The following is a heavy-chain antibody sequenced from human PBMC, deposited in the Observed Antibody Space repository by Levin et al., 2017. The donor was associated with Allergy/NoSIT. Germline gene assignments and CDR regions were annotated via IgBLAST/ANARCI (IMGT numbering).Heavy chain of an antibody. J-gene: IGHJ6*03. CDR3: ARDDYYYYMDV. CDR2: MKEDGYNK. V-gene: IGHV3-7*04. CDR1: GFTLSSHW. Sequence: GGSLRLSCAASGFTLSSHWMTWVRQAPVKGLEWVASMKEDGYNKYYVDSVKGRFTISRDNTKNSLYLQMNSLRAEDTAVYYCARDDYYYYMDVWGKGTTVTVSS.